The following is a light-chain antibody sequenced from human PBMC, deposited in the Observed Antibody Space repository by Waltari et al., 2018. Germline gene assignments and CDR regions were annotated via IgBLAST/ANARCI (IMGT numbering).Light chain of an antibody. CDR2: DDS. CDR1: NIGSHS. V-gene: IGLV3-21*02. Sequence: SYVLTPPPSVSVAPGQTARLTCGANNIGSHSVHWYQQKSGQAPVMVVYDDSDRPSGIPERFSGSKSGTTATLTISGVEAGDEADYYCQVWDTNSDHLYVFGSGTKVTVL. CDR3: QVWDTNSDHLYV. J-gene: IGLJ1*01.